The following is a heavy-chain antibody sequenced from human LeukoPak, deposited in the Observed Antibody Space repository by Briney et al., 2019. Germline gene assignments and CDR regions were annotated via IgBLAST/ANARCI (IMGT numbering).Heavy chain of an antibody. CDR3: ARSGYYTDGTFDI. CDR2: IYHSGST. J-gene: IGHJ3*02. Sequence: PSETLSLTCAVSGASISSGSYSWSWIRQPPGKGLEWIGYIYHSGSTYDNPSLSSRVTISVDRSKNQFSLKLSSVTAADTAVYYCARSGYYTDGTFDIWGQGTMVTVSS. CDR1: GASISSGSYS. D-gene: IGHD3/OR15-3a*01. V-gene: IGHV4-30-2*01.